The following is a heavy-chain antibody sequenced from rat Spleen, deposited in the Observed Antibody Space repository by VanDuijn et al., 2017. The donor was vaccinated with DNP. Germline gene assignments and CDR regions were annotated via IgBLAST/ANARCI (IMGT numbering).Heavy chain of an antibody. CDR3: ARHVLPLRVWDY. J-gene: IGHJ2*01. CDR1: GFTFSDYY. D-gene: IGHD1-4*01. V-gene: IGHV5-22*01. Sequence: EVQLVESGGGFVQPGRSLKLSCAASGFTFSDYYMAWVRQAPTKGLEWVAYIRYDGGSTYYGDSVKGRFTISRDNAKSTLYLQMNSLRSEDTATYFCARHVLPLRVWDYWGQGVLVIVSS. CDR2: IRYDGGST.